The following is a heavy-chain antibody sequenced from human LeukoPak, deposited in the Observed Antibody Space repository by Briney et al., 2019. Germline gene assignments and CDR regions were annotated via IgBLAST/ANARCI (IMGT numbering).Heavy chain of an antibody. J-gene: IGHJ4*02. V-gene: IGHV3-53*05. CDR2: IYSGGST. CDR1: GFTVSSNY. CDR3: AKDQGVNFFDY. D-gene: IGHD2-8*01. Sequence: GGSLRLSCAASGFTVSSNYMSWVRQAPGKGLEWVSVIYSGGSTYYADSVKGRFTISRDNSKNTLYLQMNSLRAEDTAVYYCAKDQGVNFFDYWGQGTLVTVSS.